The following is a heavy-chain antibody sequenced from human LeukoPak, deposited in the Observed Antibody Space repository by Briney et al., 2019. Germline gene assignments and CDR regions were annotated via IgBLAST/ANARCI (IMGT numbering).Heavy chain of an antibody. D-gene: IGHD3-10*01. V-gene: IGHV4-39*07. CDR2: IFYSGST. CDR1: SGSISTSNYY. CDR3: ASTWRGSGSYYFDY. Sequence: SETLSLTCAVSSGSISTSNYYWGWVRQPPGKALEWIGNIFYSGSTYYSPSLKSRVTISLDTSRNQFSLKLNSVTAADTAVYYCASTWRGSGSYYFDYWGQGTLVTVSS. J-gene: IGHJ4*02.